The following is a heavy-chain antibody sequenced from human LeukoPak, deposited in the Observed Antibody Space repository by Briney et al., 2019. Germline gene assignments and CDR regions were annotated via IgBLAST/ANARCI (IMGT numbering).Heavy chain of an antibody. CDR1: GFTFSSSA. CDR3: ARARPDDYGDYDHFDY. V-gene: IGHV4-31*02. CDR2: IYYSGST. J-gene: IGHJ4*02. D-gene: IGHD4-17*01. Sequence: LRLSCAASGFTFSSSAMSWVRQHPGKGLEWIGHIYYSGSTYYNPTLKSRVTISVDTSKNQFSLKLSSVTAADTAVYYCARARPDDYGDYDHFDYWGQGTLVTVSS.